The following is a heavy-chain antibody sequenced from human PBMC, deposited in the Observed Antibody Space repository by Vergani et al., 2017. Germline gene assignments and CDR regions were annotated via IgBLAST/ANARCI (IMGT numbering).Heavy chain of an antibody. J-gene: IGHJ5*02. CDR3: ASGIAAAGTGGIESWFDP. Sequence: QVQLVQSGAEVKKPGASVKVSCKASGYTFTSYGISWVRQAPGQGLEWMGWISAYNGNTNQAQKPKGRVTMTTDTSTSTAYMELRSLRSYETAVYYCASGIAAAGTGGIESWFDPWGQGTLVTVSS. D-gene: IGHD6-13*01. CDR1: GYTFTSYG. CDR2: ISAYNGNT. V-gene: IGHV1-18*01.